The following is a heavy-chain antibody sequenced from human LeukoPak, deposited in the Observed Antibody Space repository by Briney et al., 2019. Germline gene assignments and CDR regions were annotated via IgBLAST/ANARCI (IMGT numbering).Heavy chain of an antibody. Sequence: SETLSLTCTVSGGSISSGSYYWSWIRQPPGKGLEWIGSGYHIGSTYFNPSLRSRVTILIDIFKNQFSLKMSSVAAADTAIYYCARVGDYGDYVNWFDPWGPGTLVTVSS. D-gene: IGHD4-17*01. J-gene: IGHJ5*02. CDR3: ARVGDYGDYVNWFDP. V-gene: IGHV4-39*07. CDR2: GYHIGST. CDR1: GGSISSGSYY.